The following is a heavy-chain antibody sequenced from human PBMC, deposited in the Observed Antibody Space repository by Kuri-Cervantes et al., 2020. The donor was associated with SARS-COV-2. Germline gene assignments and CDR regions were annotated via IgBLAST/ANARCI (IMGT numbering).Heavy chain of an antibody. D-gene: IGHD2-21*01. Sequence: SETLSLTCTVSGGSISSYYWSWIRQPPGKGLEWIGYIYYSGSTNYNPSLKSRVTISVDTSKNQFSLKLSSVTAADTAVYYCARGGVVPVSFDYWGQGTLVTVSS. CDR3: ARGGVVPVSFDY. CDR1: GGSISSYY. V-gene: IGHV4-59*12. CDR2: IYYSGST. J-gene: IGHJ4*02.